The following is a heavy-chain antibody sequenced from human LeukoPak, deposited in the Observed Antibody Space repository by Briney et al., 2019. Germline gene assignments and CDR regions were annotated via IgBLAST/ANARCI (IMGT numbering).Heavy chain of an antibody. J-gene: IGHJ5*02. Sequence: SMKVSCKASGGTFSSYAISWVRQAPGQGLEWMGGIIPIFGTANYAQKFQGRVTITADESTSTAYMELSSLRSEDTAVYYCARRSYCGGDCYTNWFDPWGQGTLVTVSS. D-gene: IGHD2-21*02. CDR2: IIPIFGTA. V-gene: IGHV1-69*13. CDR1: GGTFSSYA. CDR3: ARRSYCGGDCYTNWFDP.